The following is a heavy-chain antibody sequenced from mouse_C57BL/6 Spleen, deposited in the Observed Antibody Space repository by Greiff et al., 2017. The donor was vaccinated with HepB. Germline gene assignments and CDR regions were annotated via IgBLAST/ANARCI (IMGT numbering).Heavy chain of an antibody. V-gene: IGHV1-53*01. CDR2: INPSNGGT. CDR1: GYTFTSYW. J-gene: IGHJ4*01. D-gene: IGHD2-10*02. CDR3: AREGTTRSISYAMDY. Sequence: VQLQQPGTELVKPGASVKLSCKASGYTFTSYWMHWVKQRPGQGLEWIGNINPSNGGTNYNEKFKSKATLTVDKSSSTAYMQRSSLTSEDSAVYYCAREGTTRSISYAMDYWGQGTSVTVSS.